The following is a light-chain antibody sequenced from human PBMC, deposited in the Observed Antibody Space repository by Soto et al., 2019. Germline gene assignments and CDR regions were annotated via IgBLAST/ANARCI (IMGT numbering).Light chain of an antibody. CDR2: KVS. J-gene: IGLJ1*01. CDR3: SSYTSSSTPYV. CDR1: SSDVGGYNY. V-gene: IGLV2-14*01. Sequence: QSALTQPASVSGSPGQSITISCTGTSSDVGGYNYVSWYQQHPGKAPKLMIYKVSNRPSGVSNRFSGSKSGNTASLTISGLQAEDEVDYYCSSYTSSSTPYVFGTGTKLTVL.